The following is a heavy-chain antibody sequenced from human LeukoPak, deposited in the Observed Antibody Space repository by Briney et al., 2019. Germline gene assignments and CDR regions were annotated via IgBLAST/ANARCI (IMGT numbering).Heavy chain of an antibody. J-gene: IGHJ3*02. CDR3: ATSIVGAGPGYYGAFDI. CDR2: ISRGGGGST. Sequence: GGSLRLSCAASGFTFSSYGMHWVRQAPGKGLECVASISRGGGGSTYYADSVKGRFTISRDNSKNTLYLQMNSLRAEDTAVYYCATSIVGAGPGYYGAFDIWGQGTMVTVSS. D-gene: IGHD1-26*01. CDR1: GFTFSSYG. V-gene: IGHV3-NL1*01.